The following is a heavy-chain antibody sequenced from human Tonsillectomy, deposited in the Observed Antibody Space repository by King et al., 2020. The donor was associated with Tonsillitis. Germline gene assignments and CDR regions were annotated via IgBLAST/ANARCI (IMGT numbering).Heavy chain of an antibody. CDR1: GGSFSGYY. CDR2: INHSEST. J-gene: IGHJ4*02. V-gene: IGHV4-34*01. Sequence: VQLQQWGAGLLKPSETLSLTCAVYGGSFSGYYWSWIRQPPGKGLEWIGEINHSESTNYNPSPKSRVTISVDTSKNQFSLKLSSVTAADTAVYYCARLVGGCSGGSCYPYYFDYWGQGTLVTVSS. CDR3: ARLVGGCSGGSCYPYYFDY. D-gene: IGHD2-15*01.